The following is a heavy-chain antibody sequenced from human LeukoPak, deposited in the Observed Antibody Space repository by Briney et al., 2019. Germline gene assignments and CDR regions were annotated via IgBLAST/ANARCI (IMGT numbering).Heavy chain of an antibody. V-gene: IGHV3-23*01. CDR2: ISGSGGST. CDR1: GFTFSGSA. Sequence: GGSLKLSCAASGFTFSGSAMHWVRQAPRKGLEWVSVISGSGGSTYLADSVKGRFTVSRDNSKNTLYLQMNSLRAEDTAVYYCASGPHFTYIDFWSGYYFDYWGQGTLVTVSS. J-gene: IGHJ4*02. D-gene: IGHD3-3*01. CDR3: ASGPHFTYIDFWSGYYFDY.